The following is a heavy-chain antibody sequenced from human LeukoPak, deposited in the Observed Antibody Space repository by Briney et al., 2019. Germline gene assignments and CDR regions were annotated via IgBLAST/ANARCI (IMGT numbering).Heavy chain of an antibody. D-gene: IGHD7-27*01. J-gene: IGHJ4*02. CDR2: INPNSGGT. V-gene: IGHV1-2*02. Sequence: KVSCKASGYTFTGYYIHWVRQAPGQGLEWLGWINPNSGGTNYAQKFQGRVTMTRDTSISTVSMELSRLRSDDTAVYYCARMGTEDYWGQGTLVTVSS. CDR1: GYTFTGYY. CDR3: ARMGTEDY.